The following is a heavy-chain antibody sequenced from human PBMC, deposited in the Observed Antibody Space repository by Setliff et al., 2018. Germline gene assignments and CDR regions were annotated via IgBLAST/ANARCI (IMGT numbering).Heavy chain of an antibody. D-gene: IGHD6-6*01. V-gene: IGHV4-39*07. Sequence: LSLTCTVSGGSISSSSYYWGWIRQPPGKGLEWIGSIYYSGSTYYNPSLKSRVTISVDTSKNQFSLKLSPVTAADTAVYYCARVAQYSSSSFYYYYGMDVWGQGTTVTVSS. CDR3: ARVAQYSSSSFYYYYGMDV. J-gene: IGHJ6*02. CDR1: GGSISSSSYY. CDR2: IYYSGST.